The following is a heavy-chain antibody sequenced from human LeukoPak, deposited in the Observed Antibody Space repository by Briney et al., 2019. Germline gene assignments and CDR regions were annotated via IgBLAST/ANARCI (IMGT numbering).Heavy chain of an antibody. D-gene: IGHD3-10*01. Sequence: ASVKVSCKASGYTFNSYDINWVRQAPGQGLEWMGWMNPNSGNTGYAEKFQGRVTMTRNTSISTAYMELSSLRSEDTAVYYCARAVRGELGYWGQGTLVTVSS. V-gene: IGHV1-8*01. CDR1: GYTFNSYD. CDR3: ARAVRGELGY. CDR2: MNPNSGNT. J-gene: IGHJ4*02.